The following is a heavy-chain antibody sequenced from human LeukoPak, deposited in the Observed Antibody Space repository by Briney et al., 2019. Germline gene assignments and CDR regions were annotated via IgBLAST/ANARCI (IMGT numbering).Heavy chain of an antibody. V-gene: IGHV3-7*01. CDR1: GFNFNRYW. D-gene: IGHD2-2*01. J-gene: IGHJ6*03. CDR2: IKQDGSEK. Sequence: QSGGSLRLSCAASGFNFNRYWMNWIRQAPGKGLEWVANIKQDGSEKYYVDSVKGRFTISYDSAKNSLYLQMNSLRAEDTAVYYCARDHRGYQLPQLNYYYYMDVWGKGTTVTVSS. CDR3: ARDHRGYQLPQLNYYYYMDV.